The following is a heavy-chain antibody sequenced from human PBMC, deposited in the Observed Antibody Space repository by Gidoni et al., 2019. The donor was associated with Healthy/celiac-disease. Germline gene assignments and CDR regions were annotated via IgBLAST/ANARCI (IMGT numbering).Heavy chain of an antibody. Sequence: QVQLQESGPGLVKPSETLSLTCTVSGYSISSVYYWGWIRQPPGQGLEWIGSIYHSGSTYYNPSLKSRVTISVDTSKNQFSLKLSSVTAADTAVYYCARVEVSMYMTTVFKGFDYWGQGTLVTVSS. CDR3: ARVEVSMYMTTVFKGFDY. CDR1: GYSISSVYY. D-gene: IGHD4-17*01. CDR2: IYHSGST. J-gene: IGHJ4*02. V-gene: IGHV4-38-2*02.